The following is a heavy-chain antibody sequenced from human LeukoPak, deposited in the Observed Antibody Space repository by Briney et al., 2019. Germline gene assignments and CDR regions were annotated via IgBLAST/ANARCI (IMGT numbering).Heavy chain of an antibody. D-gene: IGHD6-19*01. V-gene: IGHV1-8*01. J-gene: IGHJ6*02. Sequence: ASVKVSCKASGYTFTSYDINWVRQATGQGLEWMGWMNPNSGNTGYAQKFQGRVTMTRNTSISTAYMELSSLRSEDTAVYYCARGYSSGWSLYYCYYGMDVWGQGTTVTVSS. CDR3: ARGYSSGWSLYYCYYGMDV. CDR1: GYTFTSYD. CDR2: MNPNSGNT.